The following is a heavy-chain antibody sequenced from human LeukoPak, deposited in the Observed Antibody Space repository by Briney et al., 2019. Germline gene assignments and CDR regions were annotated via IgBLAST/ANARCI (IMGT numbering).Heavy chain of an antibody. V-gene: IGHV4-59*01. CDR1: GGSISNYC. CDR3: ARASYSSGWLPFDY. Sequence: SETLSLTCTVSGGSISNYCWSWIRQPPGKGLEWIGYIYYSGNTNYNPSLKSRVTISVDTSKNQFSLKLSSVTAADTAVYYCARASYSSGWLPFDYWGQGTLVTVSS. CDR2: IYYSGNT. D-gene: IGHD6-19*01. J-gene: IGHJ4*02.